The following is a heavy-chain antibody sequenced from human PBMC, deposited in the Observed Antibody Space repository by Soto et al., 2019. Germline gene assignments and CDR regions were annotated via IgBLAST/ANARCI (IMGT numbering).Heavy chain of an antibody. CDR3: ARAGCDGGSSYPLVGLRYGMDV. Sequence: QVQLVESGGGVVQPGRSLRLSCAASGFTFSSYAIHWVRQAPGKGLEWVAVISYDGNNKYYADSVKGRFTISRDNSKNTLYLQMTSLRAEDTAVYYCARAGCDGGSSYPLVGLRYGMDVWGQGTTVTVSS. D-gene: IGHD2-15*01. J-gene: IGHJ6*02. V-gene: IGHV3-30-3*01. CDR2: ISYDGNNK. CDR1: GFTFSSYA.